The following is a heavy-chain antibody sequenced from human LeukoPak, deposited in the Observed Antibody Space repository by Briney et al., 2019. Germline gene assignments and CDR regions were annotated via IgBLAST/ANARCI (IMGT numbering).Heavy chain of an antibody. CDR1: GGSFSGYY. CDR3: ARRFWGASYYYYHYMDV. J-gene: IGHJ6*03. Sequence: SETLSLTCAVYGGSFSGYYWSWIRQPPGKGLEWIGEINHSGSTNYNPSLKSRVTISVDTSKNQFSLKLSSVTAADTAVYYCARRFWGASYYYYHYMDVWGKGTTVTISS. V-gene: IGHV4-34*01. D-gene: IGHD3-16*01. CDR2: INHSGST.